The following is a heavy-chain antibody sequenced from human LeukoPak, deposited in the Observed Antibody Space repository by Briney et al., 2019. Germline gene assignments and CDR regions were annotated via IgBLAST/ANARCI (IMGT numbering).Heavy chain of an antibody. CDR2: INHSGSI. Sequence: PSETLSLTCAVYGGSFSGYYWSWIRQPPGKGLEWIGEINHSGSINYNPSLKSRVTISVDTSKNQFSLKLSSVTAADTAVYYCARGASFMYYGMDVWGQGTTVTFSS. J-gene: IGHJ6*02. V-gene: IGHV4-34*01. CDR1: GGSFSGYY. CDR3: ARGASFMYYGMDV.